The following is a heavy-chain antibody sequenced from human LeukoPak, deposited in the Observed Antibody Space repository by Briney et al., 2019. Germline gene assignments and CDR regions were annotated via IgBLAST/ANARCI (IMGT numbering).Heavy chain of an antibody. Sequence: PGGSLRLSCATSGFTFSDYWMTWVRQAPGKGLEWLINIKEDSSDQSSVDSVKGRFIISRDNAKNLLYLQMNSLRPDDTAVYYCARDLPNGFFDYWGQGTLVPVSS. J-gene: IGHJ4*02. CDR1: GFTFSDYW. CDR3: ARDLPNGFFDY. D-gene: IGHD1-1*01. V-gene: IGHV3-7*01. CDR2: IKEDSSDQ.